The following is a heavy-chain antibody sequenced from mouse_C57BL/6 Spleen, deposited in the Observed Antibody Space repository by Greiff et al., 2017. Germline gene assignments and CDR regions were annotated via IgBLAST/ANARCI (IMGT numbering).Heavy chain of an antibody. D-gene: IGHD2-4*01. CDR3: ARGDYDDY. Sequence: DVQLVESGGGLVKPGGSLKLSCAASGFTFSSYAMSWVRQTPEKRLEWVATISDGGSYTYYPDNVKGRFTISRDNAKNNLYLQMSHLKSEDTAMYYCARGDYDDYWGQGTTLTVSS. V-gene: IGHV5-4*01. J-gene: IGHJ2*01. CDR1: GFTFSSYA. CDR2: ISDGGSYT.